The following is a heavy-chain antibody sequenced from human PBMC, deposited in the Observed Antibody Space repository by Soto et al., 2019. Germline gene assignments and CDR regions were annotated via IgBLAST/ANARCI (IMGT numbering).Heavy chain of an antibody. CDR1: GFTVSGNY. CDR3: ASLVSAGDNWFDP. D-gene: IGHD2-15*01. CDR2: IYSSGSA. Sequence: GGSLRLSCAASGFTVSGNYMSWVRQAPGKGLEWVSVIYSSGSAYYPDSVKGRFTISRDNSNNTLYLQMDSLRAEDTAVYYCASLVSAGDNWFDPWGQGTLVTVSS. J-gene: IGHJ5*02. V-gene: IGHV3-66*01.